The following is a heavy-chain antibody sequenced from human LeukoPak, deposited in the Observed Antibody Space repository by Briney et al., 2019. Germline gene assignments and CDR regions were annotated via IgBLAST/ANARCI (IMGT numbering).Heavy chain of an antibody. J-gene: IGHJ4*02. D-gene: IGHD6-6*01. CDR2: INTGNGNT. CDR3: ARELFLNYPFDY. Sequence: SVKVSCKASGYTFTDYAIHWVRQAPGQRLEWMGWINTGNGNTRYSQKFQDRFTIARDTSASTAYMELSSLRSEDTAVYYCARELFLNYPFDYWGQGTLVTVSS. CDR1: GYTFTDYA. V-gene: IGHV1-3*04.